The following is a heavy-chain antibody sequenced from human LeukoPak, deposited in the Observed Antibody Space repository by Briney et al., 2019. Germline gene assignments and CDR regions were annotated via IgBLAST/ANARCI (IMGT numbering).Heavy chain of an antibody. CDR3: AREKAMDTPYYYYYMDV. D-gene: IGHD5-18*01. J-gene: IGHJ6*03. CDR2: IYTSGST. Sequence: PSETLSLTCTVSGGSLSSYYWSWIRQPAGKGLEWVGRIYTSGSTNYNPSLKSQVTMSVDTSKNQFSLKLSSVTAADTAVYYCAREKAMDTPYYYYYMDVWGKGTTVTVSS. V-gene: IGHV4-4*07. CDR1: GGSLSSYY.